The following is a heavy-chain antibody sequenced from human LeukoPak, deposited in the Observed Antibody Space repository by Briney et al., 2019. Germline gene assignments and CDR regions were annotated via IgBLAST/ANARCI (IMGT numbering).Heavy chain of an antibody. V-gene: IGHV1-69-2*01. CDR3: ATGDTAMGIDY. CDR2: VDPEDGET. CDR1: GYTFTDYY. Sequence: ASVKISCMVSGYTFTDYYMHWVQQAPGKGLEWIGLVDPEDGETIYAEKFQGRVTITADTSTDTAYMELSSLRSEDTAVYYCATGDTAMGIDYWGQGTLVTVSS. D-gene: IGHD5-18*01. J-gene: IGHJ4*02.